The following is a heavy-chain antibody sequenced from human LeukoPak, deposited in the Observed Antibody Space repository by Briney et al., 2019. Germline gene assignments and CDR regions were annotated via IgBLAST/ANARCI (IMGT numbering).Heavy chain of an antibody. CDR3: AKVPTRGDYDILTGYYDWYFDL. Sequence: GGSLRLSCAASGFTFSSYSMMWVRQAPGKGLEWVSAISGSGGSTYYADSVKGRFTISRDNSKNTLYLQMNSLRAEDTAVYYCAKVPTRGDYDILTGYYDWYFDLWGRGTLVTVSS. J-gene: IGHJ2*01. CDR1: GFTFSSYS. V-gene: IGHV3-23*01. D-gene: IGHD3-9*01. CDR2: ISGSGGST.